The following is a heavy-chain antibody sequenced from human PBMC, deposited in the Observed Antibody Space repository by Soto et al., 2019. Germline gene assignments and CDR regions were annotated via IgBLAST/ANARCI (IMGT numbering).Heavy chain of an antibody. J-gene: IGHJ6*02. CDR3: ARGIAAAGGYYGMDV. D-gene: IGHD6-13*01. CDR1: GGTFSSYT. V-gene: IGHV1-69*02. CDR2: IIPILGIA. Sequence: SVKVSCKASGGTFSSYTISWVRQAPGQGLEWMGRIIPILGIANYAQKFQGRVTITADKSTSTAYMELSGLRSEDTAVYYCARGIAAAGGYYGMDVWGQGTTVTVSS.